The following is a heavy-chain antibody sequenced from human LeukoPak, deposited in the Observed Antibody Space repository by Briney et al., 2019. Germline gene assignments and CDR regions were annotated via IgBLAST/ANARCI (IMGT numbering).Heavy chain of an antibody. Sequence: GESLKISCKGSGYSFTSYWIGWVRQMPGKGLEWMGIIYTGDSDIRYSPSFQGQVTISADKSISTDYLQWSSLKASDTAMYYCARHPSYCSGGSCFSDYWGQGTLVTVSS. CDR2: IYTGDSDI. J-gene: IGHJ4*02. CDR3: ARHPSYCSGGSCFSDY. V-gene: IGHV5-51*01. D-gene: IGHD2-15*01. CDR1: GYSFTSYW.